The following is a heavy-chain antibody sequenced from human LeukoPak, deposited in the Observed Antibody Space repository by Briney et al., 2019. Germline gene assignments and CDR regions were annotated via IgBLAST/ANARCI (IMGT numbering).Heavy chain of an antibody. CDR3: ARDRVIADNWFDP. CDR1: GGSISSSSYY. J-gene: IGHJ5*02. D-gene: IGHD6-13*01. CDR2: IYYSGST. V-gene: IGHV4-39*02. Sequence: PSETLSLACTVSGGSISSSSYYWGWIRQPPGKGLEWIGSIYYSGSTYYNPSLKSRVTISVDTSKNHFSVKLSSVTAADTAVYYCARDRVIADNWFDPWGQGTLVTVSS.